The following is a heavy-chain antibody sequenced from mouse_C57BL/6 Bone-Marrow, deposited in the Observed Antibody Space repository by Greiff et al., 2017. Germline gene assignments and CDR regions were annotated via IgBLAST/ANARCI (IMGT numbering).Heavy chain of an antibody. V-gene: IGHV1-64*01. CDR1: GYTFTSYW. Sequence: QVHVKQPGAELVKPGASVKLSCKASGYTFTSYWMHWVKQRPGQGLEWIGMIHPNSGSTNYNEKFKSKATLTVDKSSSTAYMQLSSLTSEDSAVYYCARTRPSDYWGQGTTLTVSS. J-gene: IGHJ2*01. CDR2: IHPNSGST. D-gene: IGHD3-1*01. CDR3: ARTRPSDY.